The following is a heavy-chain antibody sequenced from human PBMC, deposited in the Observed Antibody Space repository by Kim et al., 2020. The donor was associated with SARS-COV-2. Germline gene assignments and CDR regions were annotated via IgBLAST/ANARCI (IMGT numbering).Heavy chain of an antibody. CDR2: ISYSGPA. CDR1: GDSISSTNYY. Sequence: SETLSLTCSAPGDSISSTNYYWGWVRQPPAKGLEWIGTISYSGPANSSPSLKSRVTLSVDTSKNQFSLKVSSVTAADTAVYYCARHFDYPIGFDIWGQGTMVTVSS. J-gene: IGHJ3*02. D-gene: IGHD3-10*01. CDR3: ARHFDYPIGFDI. V-gene: IGHV4-39*01.